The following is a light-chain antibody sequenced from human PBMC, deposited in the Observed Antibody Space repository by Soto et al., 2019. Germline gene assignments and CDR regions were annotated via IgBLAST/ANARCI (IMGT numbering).Light chain of an antibody. J-gene: IGKJ4*01. CDR3: QQYGSSPVT. Sequence: EIVFTQSPGTLSLSTGERATLSCRASQSVSNNYLAWYQQKPGQAPRLLIYGASNRATGIPDRFSGSGSGTDYTLTISRLEPADFAVYYCQQYGSSPVTFGGGTKVDIK. V-gene: IGKV3-20*01. CDR1: QSVSNNY. CDR2: GAS.